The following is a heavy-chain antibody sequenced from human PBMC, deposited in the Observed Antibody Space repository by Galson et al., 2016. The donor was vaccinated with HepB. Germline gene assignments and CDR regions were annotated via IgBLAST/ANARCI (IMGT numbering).Heavy chain of an antibody. CDR1: GFTFSSYA. Sequence: LRLSCAASGFTFSSYAMSWVRQAPGKGLEWVSAISGSDGRTYYADSVKGRFTISRDNSKNTLYLQMNSLKTEDTAVYYCARDPMATRYYYYGMDVWGQGTTVTVSS. CDR2: ISGSDGRT. D-gene: IGHD5-24*01. J-gene: IGHJ6*02. CDR3: ARDPMATRYYYYGMDV. V-gene: IGHV3-23*01.